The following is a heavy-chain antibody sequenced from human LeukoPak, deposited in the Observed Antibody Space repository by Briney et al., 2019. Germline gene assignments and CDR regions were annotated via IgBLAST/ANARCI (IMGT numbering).Heavy chain of an antibody. CDR2: INYSGST. V-gene: IGHV4-59*01. D-gene: IGHD4-17*01. CDR1: GGYISSYY. J-gene: IGHJ4*02. Sequence: PSETLSLTCTVSGGYISSYYWSWIRQPPGKGLEWIGYINYSGSTNYNPSLKSRVTISVDTSKNQFSLKLSSVTAADTAVYYCARSTTVTTDYWGQGTLVTVSS. CDR3: ARSTTVTTDY.